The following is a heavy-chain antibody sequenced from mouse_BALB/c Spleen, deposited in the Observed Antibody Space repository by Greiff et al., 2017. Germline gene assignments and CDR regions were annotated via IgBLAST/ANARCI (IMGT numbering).Heavy chain of an antibody. CDR1: GYSITSDYA. J-gene: IGHJ3*01. V-gene: IGHV3-2*02. D-gene: IGHD1-1*01. Sequence: EVKLMESGPGLVKPSQSLSLTCTVTGYSITSDYAWNWIRQFPGNKLEWMGYISYSGSTSYNPSLKSRISITRDTSKNQFFLQLNSVTTEDTATYYCASFRSFAYWGQGTLVTVSA. CDR2: ISYSGST. CDR3: ASFRSFAY.